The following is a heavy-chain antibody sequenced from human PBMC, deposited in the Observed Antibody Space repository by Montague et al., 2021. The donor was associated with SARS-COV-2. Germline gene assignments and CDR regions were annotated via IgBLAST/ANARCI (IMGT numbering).Heavy chain of an antibody. V-gene: IGHV2-5*02. CDR1: GFSHSTSEVG. CDR2: IYGDDDN. Sequence: VKPTQTLTLTCAFSGFSHSTSEVGVGWIRQPPGKAPEFLALIYGDDDNRYKPSLKSRLTITKVTSKNQVVLTMTNVDPVDTATYYCAHFGILRYFDPWGQGTLVTVSS. CDR3: AHFGILRYFDP. J-gene: IGHJ5*02. D-gene: IGHD3-9*01.